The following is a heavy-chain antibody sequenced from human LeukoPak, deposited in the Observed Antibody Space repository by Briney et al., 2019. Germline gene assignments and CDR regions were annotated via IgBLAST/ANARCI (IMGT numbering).Heavy chain of an antibody. CDR1: GFTFDDYA. Sequence: PGGSLRLSCAASGFTFDDYAMHWVRQAPGKGLEWVSGISWNSGSIGYADSVKGRFTISRDNAKNSLYLQMNSLRAEDTALYYCAKDSSYGSGSYYPYWGQGTLVTVSS. CDR3: AKDSSYGSGSYYPY. J-gene: IGHJ4*02. CDR2: ISWNSGSI. D-gene: IGHD3-10*01. V-gene: IGHV3-9*01.